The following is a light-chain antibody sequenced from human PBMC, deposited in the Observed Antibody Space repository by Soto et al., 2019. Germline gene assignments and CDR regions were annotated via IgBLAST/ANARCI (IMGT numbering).Light chain of an antibody. Sequence: EIVLTQSPATLSLSPGERATLSCRASQSVSSYLAWYQQKPGQAPRLLIYDASNRATGIPARFGGSGSGTDVTLTISSLEPEDFAVYYCQQSSNWPPVFTFGPGTKVDIK. J-gene: IGKJ3*01. CDR1: QSVSSY. V-gene: IGKV3-11*01. CDR2: DAS. CDR3: QQSSNWPPVFT.